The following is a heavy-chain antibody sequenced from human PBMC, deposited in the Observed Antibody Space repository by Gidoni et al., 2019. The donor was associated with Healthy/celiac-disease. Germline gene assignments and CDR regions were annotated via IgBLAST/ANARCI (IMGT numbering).Heavy chain of an antibody. Sequence: EVQLVESGGGLVQPGGSLRLSCAASGFTFSRYSMNWVRQAPGKGLEWVSYISSSSSTIYYADSVKGRFTISRDNAKNSLYLQMNSLRAEDTAVYYCARDGLGSSWAPDAFDIWGQGTMVTVSS. CDR3: ARDGLGSSWAPDAFDI. CDR2: ISSSSSTI. D-gene: IGHD6-13*01. V-gene: IGHV3-48*01. CDR1: GFTFSRYS. J-gene: IGHJ3*02.